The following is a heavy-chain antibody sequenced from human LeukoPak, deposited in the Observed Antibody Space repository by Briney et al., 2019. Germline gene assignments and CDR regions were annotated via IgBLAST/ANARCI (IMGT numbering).Heavy chain of an antibody. Sequence: GGSLRLSCAASGFTFDDYAMHWVRQAPGKGLEWVSGISWNSGSIGYADPVKGRFTISRDNAKNSLYLQMNSLRAEDTALYYCAKGRYGDYEYFDYWGQGTLVTVSS. D-gene: IGHD4-17*01. CDR3: AKGRYGDYEYFDY. V-gene: IGHV3-9*01. CDR2: ISWNSGSI. CDR1: GFTFDDYA. J-gene: IGHJ4*02.